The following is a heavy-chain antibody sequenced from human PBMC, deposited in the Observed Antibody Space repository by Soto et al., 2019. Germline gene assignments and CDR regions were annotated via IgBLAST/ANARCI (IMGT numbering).Heavy chain of an antibody. CDR1: GFTLRTSG. CDR3: AKEIAVAGDPFYYFGLDV. V-gene: IGHV3-30*18. CDR2: ISYEGSSK. D-gene: IGHD6-13*01. Sequence: QVQLVESGGGVVQPGRSLRLACAASGFTLRTSGMHWVRQAPGKGLEWVGFISYEGSSKYYADSVKGRFTIARDNSKNTLYLQMSSLRGEDTAVYYCAKEIAVAGDPFYYFGLDVWGQGNTVTVS. J-gene: IGHJ6*02.